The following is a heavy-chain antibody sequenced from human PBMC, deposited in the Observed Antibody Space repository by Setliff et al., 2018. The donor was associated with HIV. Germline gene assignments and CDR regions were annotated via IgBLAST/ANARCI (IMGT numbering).Heavy chain of an antibody. CDR1: GDSVSSRKYY. Sequence: ETLSLTCSVSGDSVSSRKYYWGWIRQSPGKGLELIGSVYFNGITHDNPSLKSRVTTSVDTSKNQFFLHLSSVTAADTAIYYCVTVVQDDLGVALFDYWGQGALVTVSS. J-gene: IGHJ4*02. V-gene: IGHV4-39*01. D-gene: IGHD3-3*01. CDR3: VTVVQDDLGVALFDY. CDR2: VYFNGIT.